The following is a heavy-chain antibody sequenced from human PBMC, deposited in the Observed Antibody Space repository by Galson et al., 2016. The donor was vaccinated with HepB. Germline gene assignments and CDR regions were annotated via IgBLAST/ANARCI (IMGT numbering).Heavy chain of an antibody. J-gene: IGHJ6*02. Sequence: SETLSLTCSVSGGSVSSDYWSWIRQPPGKGLEWIAYIHYSGSTDYNPSLKSQVSISLDTSKNQFSLRLTSVTAADTAVYFCARLRRVGAAGSYSYHSMDVWGQGTTVTVS. CDR1: GGSVSSDY. D-gene: IGHD6-13*01. V-gene: IGHV4-59*02. CDR2: IHYSGST. CDR3: ARLRRVGAAGSYSYHSMDV.